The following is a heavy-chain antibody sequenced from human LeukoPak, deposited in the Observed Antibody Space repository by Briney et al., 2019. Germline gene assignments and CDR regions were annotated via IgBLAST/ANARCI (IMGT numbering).Heavy chain of an antibody. D-gene: IGHD6-19*01. CDR3: ARDPQRIAVAGHGDY. CDR1: GFTFSSYA. J-gene: IGHJ4*02. CDR2: ISGSGGST. Sequence: GYLRLSCAASGFTFSSYAMRWVRQAPGKGLEWVSAISGSGGSTYYADSVKGRFTISRDNSKNKLYLQMNSLRAEDTAVYYCARDPQRIAVAGHGDYWGQGTLVTVSS. V-gene: IGHV3-23*01.